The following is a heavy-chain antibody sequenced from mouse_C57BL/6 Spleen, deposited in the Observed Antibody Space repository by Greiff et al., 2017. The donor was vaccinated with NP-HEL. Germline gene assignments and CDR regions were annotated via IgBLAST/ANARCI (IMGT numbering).Heavy chain of an antibody. CDR1: GFTIKDYY. Sequence: VQLQQSGAELVKPGASVKLSCTASGFTIKDYYMHWVKQRTEQGLEWIGRIDPEDGDTNYAPKFQGKATLTADTSSNTAYLQLSSLTSEATAVYFCARGRGLLALDYWGQGTSVTVSS. J-gene: IGHJ4*01. CDR2: IDPEDGDT. D-gene: IGHD2-10*01. CDR3: ARGRGLLALDY. V-gene: IGHV14-2*01.